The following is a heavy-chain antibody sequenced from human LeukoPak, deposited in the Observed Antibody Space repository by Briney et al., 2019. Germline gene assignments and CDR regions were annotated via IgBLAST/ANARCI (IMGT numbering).Heavy chain of an antibody. CDR1: GASISSYY. D-gene: IGHD1-1*01. CDR3: ARDAFSGGTRFDP. J-gene: IGHJ5*02. Sequence: SETLSLTCTASGASISSYYWSWIRQPAGKGLEWIGRIYTSGNTSYNPSLKSRVTMSVDTSKNQFSLKLSSVTAADTAVYYCARDAFSGGTRFDPWGQGTLVTVSS. V-gene: IGHV4-4*07. CDR2: IYTSGNT.